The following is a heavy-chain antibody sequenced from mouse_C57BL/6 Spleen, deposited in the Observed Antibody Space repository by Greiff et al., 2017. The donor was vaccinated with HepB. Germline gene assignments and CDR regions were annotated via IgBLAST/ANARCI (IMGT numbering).Heavy chain of an antibody. Sequence: VQLQHSGAELVKPGASVKMSCKASGYTFTTYPIEWMKQNHGKSLEWIGNFHPYNDDTKYNEKFKGKATLTVEKSSSTVYLELSRLTSDDSAVYYCARGYYDYDADYYAMDYWGQGTSVTVSS. V-gene: IGHV1-47*01. D-gene: IGHD2-4*01. J-gene: IGHJ4*01. CDR2: FHPYNDDT. CDR3: ARGYYDYDADYYAMDY. CDR1: GYTFTTYP.